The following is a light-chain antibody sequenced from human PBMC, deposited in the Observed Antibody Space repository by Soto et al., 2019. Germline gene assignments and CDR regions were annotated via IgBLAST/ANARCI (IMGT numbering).Light chain of an antibody. CDR1: SDDVGGHYY. Sequence: QSALTQPASVSGSPGQSITISCTGTSDDVGGHYYVSWYQQYPGKAPKLMIYGVTNRPSGVSNRFSGSKTGNTASLTISGLQAEDEADYYCFSHRGGDSHVFGTGTKLTVL. V-gene: IGLV2-14*01. CDR3: FSHRGGDSHV. J-gene: IGLJ1*01. CDR2: GVT.